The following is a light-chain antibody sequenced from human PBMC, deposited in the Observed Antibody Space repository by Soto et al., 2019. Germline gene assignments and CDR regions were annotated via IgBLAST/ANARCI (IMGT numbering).Light chain of an antibody. CDR3: QQYGNNPFT. Sequence: DIQMTQSPSSLSASVGDRVTITCQSSQDITNHLNWYQQKPGKAPKLMIYDASNLETGVPSRFSGGGSGTDFTFTISSLQPEDIATYFCQQYGNNPFTFGPGTKVDFK. V-gene: IGKV1-33*01. CDR1: QDITNH. CDR2: DAS. J-gene: IGKJ3*01.